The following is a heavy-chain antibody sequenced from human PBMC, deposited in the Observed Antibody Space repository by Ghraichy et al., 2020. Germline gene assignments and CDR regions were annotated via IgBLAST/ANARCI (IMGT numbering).Heavy chain of an antibody. CDR1: GFTFSSYA. V-gene: IGHV3-23*01. D-gene: IGHD3-22*01. Sequence: LSLTCAASGFTFSSYAMSWVRQAPGKGLEWVSAISGSGGSTYYADSVKGRFTISRDNSKNTLYLQMNSLRAEDTAVYYCAKVRYDSSGYYYGAPYFDYWGQGTLVTVSS. J-gene: IGHJ4*02. CDR2: ISGSGGST. CDR3: AKVRYDSSGYYYGAPYFDY.